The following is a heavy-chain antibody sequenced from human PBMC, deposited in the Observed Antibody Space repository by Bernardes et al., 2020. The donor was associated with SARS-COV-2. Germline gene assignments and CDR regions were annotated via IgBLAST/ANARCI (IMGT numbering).Heavy chain of an antibody. CDR3: AHARHRITIFGVVITTPWYFDY. CDR1: GFSLSTSGVG. V-gene: IGHV2-5*01. D-gene: IGHD3-3*01. J-gene: IGHJ4*02. Sequence: SGPSHAKPTQTLTLTCTFSGFSLSTSGVGVGWIRQPPGKALAWLALIYWNDDKRYSPSLKSRLTITKDTSKNQVVLTMTNMDPVDTATYYCAHARHRITIFGVVITTPWYFDYWGQGTLVTVS. CDR2: IYWNDDK.